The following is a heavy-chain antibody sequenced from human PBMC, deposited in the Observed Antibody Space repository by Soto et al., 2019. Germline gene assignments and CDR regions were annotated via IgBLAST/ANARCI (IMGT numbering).Heavy chain of an antibody. CDR1: GITFSSYA. CDR3: ERGSSGAGNDY. Sequence: EVQLLESGGGLVQPGGSLRLSCAASGITFSSYAMSWVRQAPGKGLEWVSAISGSGDSTYNADSVKGRFTISRDNSKNTLYLQMNSLRVEDTAVYYCERGSSGAGNDYWGQGTLVTVSS. V-gene: IGHV3-23*01. CDR2: ISGSGDST. D-gene: IGHD1-1*01. J-gene: IGHJ4*02.